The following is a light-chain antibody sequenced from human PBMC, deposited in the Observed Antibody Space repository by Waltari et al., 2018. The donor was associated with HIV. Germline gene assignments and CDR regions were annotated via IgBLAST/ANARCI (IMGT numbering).Light chain of an antibody. CDR2: QDI. Sequence: ELSQPHSVSVSPGETDTITCSGERLGRKYVSWSRQRPGQSRVLLIYQDISRPSGILTRFSGSNSGSTATLTISGAHSLDEADYYCQAWDSSSQEVFGGGTKLTVL. J-gene: IGLJ3*02. CDR3: QAWDSSSQEV. V-gene: IGLV3-1*01. CDR1: RLGRKY.